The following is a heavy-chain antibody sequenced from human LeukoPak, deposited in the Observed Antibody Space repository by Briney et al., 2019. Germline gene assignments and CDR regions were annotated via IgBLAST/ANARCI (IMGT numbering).Heavy chain of an antibody. CDR3: ARLGMVRGKAGY. CDR1: VFTFSRYS. CDR2: ISSSSSYI. Sequence: GGSLRLSCAASVFTFSRYSMNWVRQAPGKGLEWVSSISSSSSYIYYADSVKGRFTISRDNAKNSLYLQMNSLRAEDTAVYYCARLGMVRGKAGYWGQGTLVTVSS. D-gene: IGHD3-10*01. V-gene: IGHV3-21*01. J-gene: IGHJ4*02.